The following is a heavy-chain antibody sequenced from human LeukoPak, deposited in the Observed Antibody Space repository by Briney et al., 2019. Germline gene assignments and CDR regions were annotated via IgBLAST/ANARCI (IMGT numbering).Heavy chain of an antibody. Sequence: ASVKVSCKASGGTFSSYAISWVRQGPGQGLEWMGRIIPIFGTANYAQKFQGRVTITTDESTSTAYMELSSLRSEDTAVYYCPRESPIPMTMVVKWDVGLSTRSNYFVYWGQGTPVTVSS. J-gene: IGHJ4*02. CDR3: PRESPIPMTMVVKWDVGLSTRSNYFVY. V-gene: IGHV1-69*05. CDR1: GGTFSSYA. D-gene: IGHD4-23*01. CDR2: IIPIFGTA.